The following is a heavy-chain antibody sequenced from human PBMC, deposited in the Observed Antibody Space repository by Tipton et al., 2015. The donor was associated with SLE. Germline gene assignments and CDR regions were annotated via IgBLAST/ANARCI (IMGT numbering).Heavy chain of an antibody. CDR1: GFTFGDYA. D-gene: IGHD3/OR15-3a*01. Sequence: SLRLSCTASGFTFGDYAMSWVRQAPGKGLEWVSSITATSTYIFYADSLRGRFSVSRDNSKNSLYLQMNSLRAEDTAVYYCARDISENYWTHYYMDVWGTGTTVTVSS. CDR3: ARDISENYWTHYYMDV. CDR2: ITATSTYI. J-gene: IGHJ6*03. V-gene: IGHV3-21*01.